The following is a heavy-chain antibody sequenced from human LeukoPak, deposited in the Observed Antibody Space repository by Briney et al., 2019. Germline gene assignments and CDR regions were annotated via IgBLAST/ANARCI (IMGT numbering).Heavy chain of an antibody. CDR1: GGSISSYS. V-gene: IGHV4-4*07. Sequence: PSETLSLTCTVSGGSISSYSWSWVRQPAGKGLEWVGHMYTSGITNYNTSLKSRVTMSVDTSKKQFSLKLSSVTAADTAVYYCASRDANTAAAFDIWGQGTMLTVSS. D-gene: IGHD2-21*02. CDR2: MYTSGIT. CDR3: ASRDANTAAAFDI. J-gene: IGHJ3*02.